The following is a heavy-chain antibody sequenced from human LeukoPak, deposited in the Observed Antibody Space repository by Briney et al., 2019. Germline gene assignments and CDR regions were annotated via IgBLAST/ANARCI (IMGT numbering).Heavy chain of an antibody. V-gene: IGHV3-48*01. CDR1: GFTFSSYA. D-gene: IGHD3-3*01. J-gene: IGHJ4*02. CDR3: ARVGYSDFWSGYYWDY. CDR2: ISSSGTTI. Sequence: GGSLRLSCAASGFTFSSYAMSRVRQAPGKGLEWISYISSSGTTIYYADSVQGRFIISRDNARNSLYLQMNSLRAEDTAVYYCARVGYSDFWSGYYWDYWGQGTLATVSS.